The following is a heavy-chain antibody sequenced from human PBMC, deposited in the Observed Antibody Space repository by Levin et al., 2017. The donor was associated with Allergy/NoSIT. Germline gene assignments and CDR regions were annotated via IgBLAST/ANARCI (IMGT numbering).Heavy chain of an antibody. CDR3: ARDPRVGQQLVGRPKN. D-gene: IGHD6-13*01. V-gene: IGHV3-30-3*01. CDR1: GFTFSSYA. Sequence: PGGSLRLSCAASGFTFSSYAMHWVRQAPGKGLEWVAVISYDGSNKYYADSVKGRFTISRDNSKNTLYLQMNSLRAEDTAVYYCARDPRVGQQLVGRPKNWGQGTLVTVSS. CDR2: ISYDGSNK. J-gene: IGHJ4*02.